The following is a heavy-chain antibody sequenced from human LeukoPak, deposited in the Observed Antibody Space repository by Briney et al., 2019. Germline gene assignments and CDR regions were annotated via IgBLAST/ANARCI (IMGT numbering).Heavy chain of an antibody. V-gene: IGHV1-24*01. Sequence: ASVRVSCKVSGATLSKISIDWVRQAHGKGLEWMGSVGHEDGTTIHAQKFQGRFNMTVDTATDTAYMEMSSLMSEDTAIYYCATGAIVFDYWGRGTLVTVSS. CDR3: ATGAIVFDY. D-gene: IGHD3-22*01. J-gene: IGHJ4*02. CDR1: GATLSKIS. CDR2: VGHEDGTT.